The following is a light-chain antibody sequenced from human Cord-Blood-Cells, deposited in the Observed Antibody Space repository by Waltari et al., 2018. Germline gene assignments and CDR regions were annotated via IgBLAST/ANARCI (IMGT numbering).Light chain of an antibody. CDR3: QTWGTGIHVV. Sequence: QLVLPHSPSASASLGASVQLPCTLISGHSSYAISWHQQQPEKGPRYLMKLNSDGSHSKGAGIPDRFSGSSSGAERYLPISSLQSEDEADYYCQTWGTGIHVVFGGGTKLTVL. CDR2: LNSDGSH. V-gene: IGLV4-69*01. CDR1: SGHSSYA. J-gene: IGLJ2*01.